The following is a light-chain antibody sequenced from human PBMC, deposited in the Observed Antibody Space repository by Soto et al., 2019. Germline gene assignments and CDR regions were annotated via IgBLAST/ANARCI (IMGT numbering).Light chain of an antibody. CDR1: QTIINY. V-gene: IGKV1-39*01. Sequence: IQVTQSPASLSASVGDRVTITCRTNQTIINYLNWSQQKPGKAPKLLISAASSLQSGVPSRFTGSGSGTDFTLTISRLQPEDFATYYCQQTCTRPITFGQGTRLEIK. CDR2: AAS. CDR3: QQTCTRPIT. J-gene: IGKJ5*01.